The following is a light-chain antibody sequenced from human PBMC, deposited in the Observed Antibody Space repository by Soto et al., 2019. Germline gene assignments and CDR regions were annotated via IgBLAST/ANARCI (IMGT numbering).Light chain of an antibody. CDR3: QQYDRYSLG. CDR1: QNIRSW. J-gene: IGKJ3*01. Sequence: DIQMTQSPSTLSASVGDIVSITCRASQNIRSWLAWYQHKPGKAPKLLIYKASTLDSGVPSRVSGSGSGTDFSLNISSLKPEDFATYYCQQYDRYSLGFDPGTKVEIK. CDR2: KAS. V-gene: IGKV1-5*03.